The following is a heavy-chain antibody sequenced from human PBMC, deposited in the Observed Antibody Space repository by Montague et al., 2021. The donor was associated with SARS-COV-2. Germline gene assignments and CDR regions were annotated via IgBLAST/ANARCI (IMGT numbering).Heavy chain of an antibody. V-gene: IGHV3-9*01. J-gene: IGHJ6*01. Sequence: SRSLSLAASGFTFGDYAMHWVRQAPGKGLEWVSGISWNSGSIGYADSVKGRFTISRDNAKNSLYLQMNSLHQGPIGLPPGTLLQEHLWG. CDR1: GFTFGDYA. CDR2: ISWNSGSI. CDR3: TLLQEHL.